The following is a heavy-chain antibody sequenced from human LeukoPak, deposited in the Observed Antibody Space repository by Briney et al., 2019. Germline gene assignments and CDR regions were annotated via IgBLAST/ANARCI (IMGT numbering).Heavy chain of an antibody. CDR1: GFTFDDYA. J-gene: IGHJ3*02. V-gene: IGHV3-9*01. CDR3: AKDTGSGYVGRLRNDAFDI. D-gene: IGHD5-12*01. CDR2: ITWNSDNI. Sequence: GGSLRLSCAASGFTFDDYAMHWVRQAPGKGLEWVSGITWNSDNIEYADSVKGRFTISRDNAKNSLYLQMNSLRAEDTALYYCAKDTGSGYVGRLRNDAFDIWGQGTMVTVSS.